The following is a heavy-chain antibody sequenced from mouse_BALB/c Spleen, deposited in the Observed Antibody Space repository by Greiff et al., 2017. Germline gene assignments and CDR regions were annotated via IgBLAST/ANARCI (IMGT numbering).Heavy chain of an antibody. J-gene: IGHJ3*01. CDR2: ISSGGSYT. CDR1: GFTFSSYT. V-gene: IGHV5-6-4*01. CDR3: TRVDDGYSLFAY. Sequence: EVMLVESGGGLVKPGGSLKLSCAASGFTFSSYTMSWVRQTPEKRLEWVATISSGGSYTYYPDSVKGRFTISRDNAKNTLYLQMSSLKSEDTAMYYCTRVDDGYSLFAYWGQGTLVTVSA. D-gene: IGHD2-3*01.